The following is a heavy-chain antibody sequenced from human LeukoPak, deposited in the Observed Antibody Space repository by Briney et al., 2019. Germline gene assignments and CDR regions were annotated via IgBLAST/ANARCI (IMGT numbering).Heavy chain of an antibody. CDR3: ARSWQRSGYLNWFDP. V-gene: IGHV4-39*01. D-gene: IGHD3-22*01. Sequence: SETLSLTCTVSGXSISSSSYYWGWIRQPPGKGLEWIGSIYYSGSTYYNPSLKSRVTISVDTSKNQFSLKLSSVTAADTAVYYCARSWQRSGYLNWFDPWGQGTLVTVSS. J-gene: IGHJ5*02. CDR1: GXSISSSSYY. CDR2: IYYSGST.